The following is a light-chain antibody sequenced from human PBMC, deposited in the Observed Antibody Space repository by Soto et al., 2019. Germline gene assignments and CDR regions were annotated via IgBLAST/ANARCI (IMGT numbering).Light chain of an antibody. J-gene: IGLJ2*01. CDR3: SSYTSSSTLQ. Sequence: QLVLTQPASVSGSPGQSITISCTGTSSDVGAYNYVSWYQQHPGKAPKLIIYEVSIRPSGLSNRFSGSKSGNTASLTISGLQAEDEADYYCSSYTSSSTLQFGGGTKLTVL. CDR1: SSDVGAYNY. CDR2: EVS. V-gene: IGLV2-14*01.